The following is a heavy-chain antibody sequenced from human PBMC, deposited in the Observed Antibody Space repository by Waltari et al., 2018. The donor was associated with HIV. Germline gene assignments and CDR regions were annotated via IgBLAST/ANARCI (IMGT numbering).Heavy chain of an antibody. V-gene: IGHV4-38-2*02. D-gene: IGHD2-15*01. CDR3: ARESAYCRGATCLTGWFDP. J-gene: IGHJ5*02. CDR2: IYYSGTT. Sequence: QVQLQESGPGLVKPSETLSLTCSVPGYSIRTDHSWAWIRQPPGRGLEWIASIYYSGTTYYSPSLKRRVTVIVDTSKNQFSLRLTSVTAADTAVYYCARESAYCRGATCLTGWFDPWGQGTLVTVSS. CDR1: GYSIRTDHS.